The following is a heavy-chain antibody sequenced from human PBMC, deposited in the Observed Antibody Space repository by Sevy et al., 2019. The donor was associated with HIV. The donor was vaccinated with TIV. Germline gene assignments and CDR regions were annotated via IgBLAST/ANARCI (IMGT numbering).Heavy chain of an antibody. CDR3: AKDGLHSGDFEYFQD. J-gene: IGHJ1*01. Sequence: GGSLRLSCAASGFTFSSYAMTWVRQAPGKGLDWVSPMTGSGSITYYGDSVKGRFTISRDNSKNTLYLQMNNLRVEDTALYYCAKDGLHSGDFEYFQDWGQGTLVTVSS. CDR2: MTGSGSIT. V-gene: IGHV3-23*01. CDR1: GFTFSSYA. D-gene: IGHD2-21*02.